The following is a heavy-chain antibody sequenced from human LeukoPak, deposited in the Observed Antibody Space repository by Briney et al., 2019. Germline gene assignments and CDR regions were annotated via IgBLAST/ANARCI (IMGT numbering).Heavy chain of an antibody. D-gene: IGHD1-26*01. CDR2: IYYSGST. CDR1: GGPISSYY. Sequence: SETLSLTCTVSGGPISSYYWSWIRQLPGKGLEWIGYIYYSGSTNYNPSLKSRVTISVDTSKNQFSLKLSSVTAADTAVYYCATTYSGSYLSFDPWGQGTLVTVSS. CDR3: ATTYSGSYLSFDP. V-gene: IGHV4-59*08. J-gene: IGHJ5*02.